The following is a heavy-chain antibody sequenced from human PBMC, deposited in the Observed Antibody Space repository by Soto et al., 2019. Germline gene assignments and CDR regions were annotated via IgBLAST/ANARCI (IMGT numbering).Heavy chain of an antibody. CDR1: GGRLSNYG. J-gene: IGHJ4*02. Sequence: GQSLKVWWKGSGGRLSNYGSGRVRKMPGQGLEWMGIIYPGDSDTRYSPSFQGQVTISADKSISTAYLQWNSLKASDTAMYYCARRFTNYECFNYWGQGNLVTVSS. CDR3: ARRFTNYECFNY. CDR2: IYPGDSDT. D-gene: IGHD4-4*01. V-gene: IGHV5-51*01.